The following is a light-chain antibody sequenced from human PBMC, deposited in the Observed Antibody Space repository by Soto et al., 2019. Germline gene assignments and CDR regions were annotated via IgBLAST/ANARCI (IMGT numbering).Light chain of an antibody. CDR1: SSDIGAYDS. J-gene: IGLJ3*02. Sequence: QSALTQPVSVSGSPGQSITIPCTGTSSDIGAYDSVSWYQQYPGKAPKLIIYDVPNRPSGVSDRLSGSKSGNTASLTISGLQAEDEADYYCSSYTTFSTLVLGGGTKLTVL. CDR3: SSYTTFSTLV. CDR2: DVP. V-gene: IGLV2-14*01.